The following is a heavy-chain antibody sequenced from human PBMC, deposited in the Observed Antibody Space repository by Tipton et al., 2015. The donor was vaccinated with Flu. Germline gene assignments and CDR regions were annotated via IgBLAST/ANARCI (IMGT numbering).Heavy chain of an antibody. V-gene: IGHV4-31*03. CDR3: AGSGDTTGTRAVDY. CDR1: GGSISSGGYY. D-gene: IGHD1-1*01. Sequence: LSLTCTVSGGSISSGGYYWSWIRQHPGKGLEWIGYIYYSGSTYYNPSLKSRVTISVDTSKNQFSLKLSSVTAADTAVYYCAGSGDTTGTRAVDYWGQGTLVTVSS. CDR2: IYYSGST. J-gene: IGHJ4*02.